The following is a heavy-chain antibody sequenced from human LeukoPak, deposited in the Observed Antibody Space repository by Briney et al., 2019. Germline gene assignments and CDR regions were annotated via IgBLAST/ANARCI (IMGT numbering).Heavy chain of an antibody. CDR3: VRDAEGAGISVNFWFDP. Sequence: ASVKVSCKASGFTFTRYDINWVRQASGQGLEWMGWMNPNNGNTGYAQKFQGRVTMTRDTYTSTAYMELRGLRPEDTAVYYCVRDAEGAGISVNFWFDPWGQGTLVTVSS. D-gene: IGHD1-14*01. CDR2: MNPNNGNT. J-gene: IGHJ5*02. CDR1: GFTFTRYD. V-gene: IGHV1-8*01.